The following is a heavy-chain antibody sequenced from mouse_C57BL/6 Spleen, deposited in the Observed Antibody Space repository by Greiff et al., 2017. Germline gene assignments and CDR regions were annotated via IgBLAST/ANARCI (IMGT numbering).Heavy chain of an antibody. CDR3: ARSYDSDACFAY. D-gene: IGHD2-4*01. J-gene: IGHJ3*01. Sequence: VQLQQSGAELVRPGTSVKMSCKASGYTFSNSWMGWAKQRPGHGLEWIGHIYPGGGDTNYNGKFKGKATLTADKSSSTAYMQISSLTSEDSAVYFCARSYDSDACFAYWGQGTRVTVSA. CDR2: IYPGGGDT. V-gene: IGHV1-63*01. CDR1: GYTFSNSW.